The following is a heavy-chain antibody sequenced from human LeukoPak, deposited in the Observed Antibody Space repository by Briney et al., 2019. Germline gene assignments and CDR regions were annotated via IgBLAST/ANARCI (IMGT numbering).Heavy chain of an antibody. V-gene: IGHV1-18*01. J-gene: IGHJ6*03. CDR1: GYTFTSYG. CDR3: ARERGGQLPTPYYYYMDV. CDR2: ISAYNGNT. Sequence: GASVKVSCKASGYTFTSYGISWVRQAPGQGLEWMGWISAYNGNTNYAQKLQGRVTMTTDTSTSTAYMELRSLRSDDTAVYYCARERGGQLPTPYYYYMDVWGKGTTVTVSS. D-gene: IGHD6-6*01.